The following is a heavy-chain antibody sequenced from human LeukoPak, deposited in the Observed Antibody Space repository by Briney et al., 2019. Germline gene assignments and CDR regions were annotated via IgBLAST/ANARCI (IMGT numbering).Heavy chain of an antibody. Sequence: SVKVSCKASGGTFSSYAISWVRQAPGQGLEWMGGIIPIFGTADYAQKFQGRVTITADESTSTAYMELSSLRSEDTAVYYCASRLLDSSGYYFNWFDPWGQGTLVTVSS. D-gene: IGHD3-22*01. CDR3: ASRLLDSSGYYFNWFDP. J-gene: IGHJ5*02. V-gene: IGHV1-69*13. CDR1: GGTFSSYA. CDR2: IIPIFGTA.